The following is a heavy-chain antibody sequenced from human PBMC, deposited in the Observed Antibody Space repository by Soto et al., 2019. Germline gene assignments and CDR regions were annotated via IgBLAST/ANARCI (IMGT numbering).Heavy chain of an antibody. Sequence: QVQLVQSGAEVKKPGASVKVSCKASGYTFTSYAMHWVRQAPGQRLEWMGWINAGNGNTKYSQKLQGRVTITGDTSASTAYMELSSLRSEDTAVYYCARDAQYSSSPSQVDYWGQGTLVTVTS. CDR3: ARDAQYSSSPSQVDY. V-gene: IGHV1-3*01. CDR2: INAGNGNT. J-gene: IGHJ4*02. D-gene: IGHD6-6*01. CDR1: GYTFTSYA.